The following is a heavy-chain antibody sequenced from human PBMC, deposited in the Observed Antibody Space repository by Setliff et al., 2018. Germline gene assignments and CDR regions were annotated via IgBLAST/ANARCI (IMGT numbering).Heavy chain of an antibody. Sequence: NPSETLSLTCTVSGGSISSSSYYWGWIRQPPGKGLEWIGSIYYSGSTYYNPSLKSRVTISVDTSKNQFSLKLSSVTAADTAVYYCASRATYYNFWSGYYLYWGQGTLVTVSS. CDR3: ASRATYYNFWSGYYLY. CDR1: GGSISSSSYY. V-gene: IGHV4-39*07. D-gene: IGHD3-3*01. CDR2: IYYSGST. J-gene: IGHJ4*02.